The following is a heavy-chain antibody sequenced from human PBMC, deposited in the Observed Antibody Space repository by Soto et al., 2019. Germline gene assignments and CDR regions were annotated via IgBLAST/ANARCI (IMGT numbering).Heavy chain of an antibody. D-gene: IGHD4-17*01. J-gene: IGHJ4*02. Sequence: PGGSLRLSCAASGFIFSSLAMSWVRQAPGKGLEWVSAIPGSADSTYYADSVKGRFTISRDNSKNTLYLQMNSLRAEDTAVYYCAKCLYGDSRPTASDYWGQGTLVTVSS. CDR2: IPGSADST. CDR1: GFIFSSLA. V-gene: IGHV3-23*01. CDR3: AKCLYGDSRPTASDY.